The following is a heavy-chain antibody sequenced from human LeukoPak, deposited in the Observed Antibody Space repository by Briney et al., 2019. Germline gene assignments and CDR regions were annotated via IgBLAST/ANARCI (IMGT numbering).Heavy chain of an antibody. CDR2: IYYSGST. Sequence: SQTLSLTCTVSGGSISSGSYYWSWIRQPPGKGLEWIGYIYYSGSTNYNPSLKSRLTISVDTSKNQLSLKLSSVTAADTAVYYCARAKKAVAGFFDYWGQGTLVTVSS. D-gene: IGHD6-19*01. CDR1: GGSISSGSYY. CDR3: ARAKKAVAGFFDY. V-gene: IGHV4-61*01. J-gene: IGHJ4*02.